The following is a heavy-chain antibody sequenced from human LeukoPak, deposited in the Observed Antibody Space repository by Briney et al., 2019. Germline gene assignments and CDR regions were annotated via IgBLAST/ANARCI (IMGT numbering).Heavy chain of an antibody. CDR2: ISGSGGST. V-gene: IGHV3-23*01. CDR1: GFTLSSYA. Sequence: PGGSLRLSCAASGFTLSSYAMSWVRQAPGKGLEWVSAISGSGGSTYYADSVKGRFTISRDNSKNTLYLQMNSLRAEDTAVYYCAKGELIVVVPAGTPFDYWGQGTLVTVSS. CDR3: AKGELIVVVPAGTPFDY. J-gene: IGHJ4*02. D-gene: IGHD2-2*01.